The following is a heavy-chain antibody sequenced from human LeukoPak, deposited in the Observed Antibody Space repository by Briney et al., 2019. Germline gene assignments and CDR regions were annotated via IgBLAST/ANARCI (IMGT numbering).Heavy chain of an antibody. CDR3: SSASSGRGYYFDY. J-gene: IGHJ4*02. CDR2: ISYSGSTM. Sequence: PGGSLRLSCAASGFTFSSYEMNWVRQAPGKGLEWVSYISYSGSTMYYADSVKGRSTISRDNAKNSLYLQMNSLRAEDTAVYYCSSASSGRGYYFDYWGQGTLVTVSS. D-gene: IGHD3-10*01. V-gene: IGHV3-48*03. CDR1: GFTFSSYE.